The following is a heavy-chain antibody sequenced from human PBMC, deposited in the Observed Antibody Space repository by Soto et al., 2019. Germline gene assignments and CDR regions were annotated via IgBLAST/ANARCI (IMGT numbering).Heavy chain of an antibody. D-gene: IGHD6-13*01. V-gene: IGHV3-23*01. Sequence: PGGSLRLSCAASGFTVSSNYMSWVRQAPGKGLEWVSAISGSGGSTYYADSVKGRFTISRDNSKNTLYLQMNSLRAEDTAVYYCAKDRHRAAAGTGFDYWGQGTLVTVSS. CDR3: AKDRHRAAAGTGFDY. CDR2: ISGSGGST. CDR1: GFTVSSNY. J-gene: IGHJ4*02.